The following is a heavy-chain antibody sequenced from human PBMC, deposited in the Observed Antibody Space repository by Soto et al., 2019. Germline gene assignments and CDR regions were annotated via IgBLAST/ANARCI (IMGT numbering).Heavy chain of an antibody. J-gene: IGHJ5*02. CDR2: IYYSGST. Sequence: SETLSLTCTVSGGSISSSSYYCGWIRQPPGKGLEWIGSIYYSGSTYYNPSLKSRVTISVDTSKNQFSLKLSSVTAADTAVYYCFRLAAAESNWFVPWCQTPLVTGS. CDR3: FRLAAAESNWFVP. CDR1: GGSISSSSYY. V-gene: IGHV4-39*01. D-gene: IGHD2-15*01.